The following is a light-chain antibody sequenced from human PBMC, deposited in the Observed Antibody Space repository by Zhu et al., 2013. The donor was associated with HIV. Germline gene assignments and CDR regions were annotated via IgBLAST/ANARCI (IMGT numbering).Light chain of an antibody. V-gene: IGLV2-8*01. CDR3: SSYTSRSTLV. Sequence: QSALTQPPSASGSPGQSVTISCTGTSSDVGGYNYVSWYQHHPGKAPKVMIYEVSKRPSGVPDRFSGSKSGNTASLTISGLQGDDEANYYCSSYTSRSTLVFGGGTKVTVL. CDR2: EVS. J-gene: IGLJ2*01. CDR1: SSDVGGYNY.